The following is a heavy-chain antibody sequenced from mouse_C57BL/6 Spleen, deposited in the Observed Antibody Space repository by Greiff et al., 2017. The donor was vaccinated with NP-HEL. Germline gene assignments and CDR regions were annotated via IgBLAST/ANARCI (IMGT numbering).Heavy chain of an antibody. V-gene: IGHV1-64*01. CDR1: GYTFTSYW. J-gene: IGHJ4*01. D-gene: IGHD1-1*01. Sequence: QVQLQQPGAELVKPGASVKLSCKASGYTFTSYWMHWVKQRPGQGLEWIGMIHPNSGSTNYNEKFKSKATLTVDNSSSTAYMQLSSLTSEDSAVYYCASITTVVAFYAMDYWGQGTSVTVSS. CDR3: ASITTVVAFYAMDY. CDR2: IHPNSGST.